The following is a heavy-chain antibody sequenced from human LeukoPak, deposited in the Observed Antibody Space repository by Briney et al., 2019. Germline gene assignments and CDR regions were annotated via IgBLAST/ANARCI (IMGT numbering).Heavy chain of an antibody. D-gene: IGHD6-6*01. J-gene: IGHJ4*02. Sequence: SETLSLTCTVSGGSISSYYWSWIRQPPGKGLEWIGYIYYSGSTNYNPSLKSRVTISVDTSKNQFSLKLSSVTAADTAVYYCARAYSSSFRFDYWGQGTLATVSS. V-gene: IGHV4-59*08. CDR3: ARAYSSSFRFDY. CDR1: GGSISSYY. CDR2: IYYSGST.